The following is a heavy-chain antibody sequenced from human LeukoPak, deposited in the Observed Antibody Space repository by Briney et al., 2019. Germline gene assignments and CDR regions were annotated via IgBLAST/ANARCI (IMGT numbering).Heavy chain of an antibody. Sequence: PGGSLRLSCAASGFTFSSYAMSWVRQAAGKGLEWVSAISGSGGSTYYADSVKGRFTISRDNSKNTLYLQMNSLRAEDTAVYYCAKSYSGWYSNYFDYWGQGTLVTVSS. CDR2: ISGSGGST. V-gene: IGHV3-23*01. D-gene: IGHD6-19*01. CDR1: GFTFSSYA. CDR3: AKSYSGWYSNYFDY. J-gene: IGHJ4*02.